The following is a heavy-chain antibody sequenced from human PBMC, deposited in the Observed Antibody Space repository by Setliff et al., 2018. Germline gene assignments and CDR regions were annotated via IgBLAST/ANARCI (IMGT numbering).Heavy chain of an antibody. CDR3: ARDEVNCSGSKCYSGFDS. V-gene: IGHV3-7*01. CDR2: IKQDGSNK. J-gene: IGHJ4*02. CDR1: GLTFSHAW. D-gene: IGHD2-15*01. Sequence: GGSLRLSCAASGLTFSHAWMTWVRQSPGKGLEWVANIKQDGSNKYYADSVRGRFTVSRDNARNSLYLQMNNLRAEDTAVYYCARDEVNCSGSKCYSGFDSWGQGTLVTVSS.